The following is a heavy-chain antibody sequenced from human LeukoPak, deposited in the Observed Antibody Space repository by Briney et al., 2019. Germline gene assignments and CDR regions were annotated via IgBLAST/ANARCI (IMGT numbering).Heavy chain of an antibody. CDR1: GFTFSSYA. Sequence: GGSLRLSCAASGFTFSSYAMSWVRQAPGKGLEWVSAISGSGGSTYYADSVKGRFTISRDNSKNTLYLQMNSLRAEDTAVYYCAKGADFPNGPLSYYYYYGMDLWGQGTTVTVCS. CDR3: AKGADFPNGPLSYYYYYGMDL. J-gene: IGHJ6*02. V-gene: IGHV3-23*01. D-gene: IGHD2/OR15-2a*01. CDR2: ISGSGGST.